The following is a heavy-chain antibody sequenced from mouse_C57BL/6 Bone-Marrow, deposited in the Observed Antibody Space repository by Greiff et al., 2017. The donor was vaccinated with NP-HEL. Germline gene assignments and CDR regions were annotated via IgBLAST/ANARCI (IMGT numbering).Heavy chain of an antibody. CDR2: IWSGGST. V-gene: IGHV2-2*01. CDR3: ARNGVLQYFDV. CDR1: GFSLTSYG. J-gene: IGHJ1*03. D-gene: IGHD1-1*01. Sequence: QVQLKQSGPGLVQPSQSLSITCTVSGFSLTSYGVHWVRQSPGKGLEWLGVIWSGGSTDYNAAFISRLSISKDNSKSQVFFKMNSLQADDTAIYYCARNGVLQYFDVWGTGTTVTVSS.